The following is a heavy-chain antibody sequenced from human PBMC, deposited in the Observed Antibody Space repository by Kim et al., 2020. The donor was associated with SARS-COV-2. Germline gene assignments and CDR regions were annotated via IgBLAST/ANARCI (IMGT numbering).Heavy chain of an antibody. J-gene: IGHJ4*02. Sequence: GGSLRLSCAASGFTFSRYAMSCARQAPGKGLEWVSTISDSGVRTHYADSVKGRFTISRDNSKSTLFLQMNSLRAEDTAVYYCEASDYWGQGSLVTVSS. CDR1: GFTFSRYA. CDR3: EASDY. CDR2: ISDSGVRT. V-gene: IGHV3-23*01.